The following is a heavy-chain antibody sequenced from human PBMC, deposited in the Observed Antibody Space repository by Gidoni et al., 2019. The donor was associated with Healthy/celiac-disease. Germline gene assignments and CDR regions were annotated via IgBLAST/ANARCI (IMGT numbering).Heavy chain of an antibody. J-gene: IGHJ6*03. CDR1: GYTFTSSG. Sequence: QVQLVQSGAEVKKPGASVKVSCKASGYTFTSSGISWVRQAPGQGLEWMGWISAYNGHTNYAQTLQGRVTMTTDTSTSTAYMELRSLRSDDTAVYYCARDSGFFSSTSCYVYYYYYIDVWGKGTTVTVSS. CDR3: ARDSGFFSSTSCYVYYYYYIDV. CDR2: ISAYNGHT. D-gene: IGHD2-2*01. V-gene: IGHV1-18*01.